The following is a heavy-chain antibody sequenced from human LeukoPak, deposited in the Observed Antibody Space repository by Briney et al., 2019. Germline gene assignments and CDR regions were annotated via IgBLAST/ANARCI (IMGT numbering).Heavy chain of an antibody. D-gene: IGHD6-13*01. J-gene: IGHJ3*02. Sequence: PGGSLRLSCAASGFTFSSYGMHWVRQAPGKGLEWVAFIRYDGSNKYYADSVKGRFTISRDNSKNTLYLQMNSLRAEDTAVYYCAKDLAAAGTRAFDIWGQGTMVTVSS. CDR1: GFTFSSYG. V-gene: IGHV3-30*02. CDR3: AKDLAAAGTRAFDI. CDR2: IRYDGSNK.